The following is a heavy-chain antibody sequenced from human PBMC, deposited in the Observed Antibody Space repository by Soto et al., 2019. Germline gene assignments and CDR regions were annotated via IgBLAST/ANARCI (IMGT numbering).Heavy chain of an antibody. D-gene: IGHD6-6*01. J-gene: IGHJ6*02. CDR3: ARQGIAARPRNYYGMDV. CDR1: GYSFTSYW. Sequence: GESLKISCKGSGYSFTSYWIGWVRQMPGKGLEWMGMIYVGDSDTRYSPSFQGQVTISADKSISTAYLQWSSLKASDTAIYYCARQGIAARPRNYYGMDVWGQGTTVTVSS. CDR2: IYVGDSDT. V-gene: IGHV5-51*01.